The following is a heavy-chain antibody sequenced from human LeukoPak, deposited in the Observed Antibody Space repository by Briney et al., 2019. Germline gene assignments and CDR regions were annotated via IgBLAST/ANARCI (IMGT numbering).Heavy chain of an antibody. Sequence: ASVKVSCKASGYTFTSYGISWVRQAPGQGLEWMGWISAYNGNTNYAQKFQGRVTITADELTTTVYMELTSLISEDTAVYFCARDFDYWGQGTLVTVSS. V-gene: IGHV1-18*01. CDR2: ISAYNGNT. J-gene: IGHJ4*02. CDR3: ARDFDY. CDR1: GYTFTSYG.